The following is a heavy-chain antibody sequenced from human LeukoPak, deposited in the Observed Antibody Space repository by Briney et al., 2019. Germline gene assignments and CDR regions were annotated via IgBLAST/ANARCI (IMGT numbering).Heavy chain of an antibody. J-gene: IGHJ4*02. CDR1: GFTLSSYA. CDR2: ISYDGSNK. V-gene: IGHV3-30-3*01. D-gene: IGHD6-19*01. Sequence: PGGSLRLSCAASGFTLSSYAMHWVRQAPGKGLEWVAVISYDGSNKYYADSVKGRFTISRDNSKNTLYLQMNSLRAEDTAVYYCARSIAVAGTPFDYWGQGTLVTVSS. CDR3: ARSIAVAGTPFDY.